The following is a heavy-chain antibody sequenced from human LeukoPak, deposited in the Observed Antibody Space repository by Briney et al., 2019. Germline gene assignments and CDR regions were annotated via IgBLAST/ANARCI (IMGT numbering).Heavy chain of an antibody. CDR3: ARDHEARYYYGSGSYYLVGYYFDY. J-gene: IGHJ4*02. Sequence: GGSLRLSCAASGFTFSTYWINWVRQSPGKGLVWVALINGDGSTTTHADSVKGRFTISRDNAKNSLYLQMNSLRAEDTAVYYCARDHEARYYYGSGSYYLVGYYFDYWGQGTLVTVSS. CDR1: GFTFSTYW. V-gene: IGHV3-74*03. CDR2: INGDGSTT. D-gene: IGHD3-10*01.